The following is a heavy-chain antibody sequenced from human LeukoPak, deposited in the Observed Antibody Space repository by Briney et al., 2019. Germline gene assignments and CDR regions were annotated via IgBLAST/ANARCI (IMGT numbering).Heavy chain of an antibody. J-gene: IGHJ4*02. V-gene: IGHV4-59*01. CDR2: IYYSGTT. CDR1: GGSISSYY. CDR3: ARGVYIAAAQYGY. Sequence: SETLSLTCTVSGGSISSYYWSWIRQPPGKGLECIGYIYYSGTTNCNPSLKSRVTISVDTSKNQFSLKLSSVTAADTAVYYCARGVYIAAAQYGYWGQGTLVTVSS. D-gene: IGHD6-13*01.